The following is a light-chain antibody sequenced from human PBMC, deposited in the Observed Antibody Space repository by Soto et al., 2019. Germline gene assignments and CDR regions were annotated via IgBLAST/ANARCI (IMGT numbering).Light chain of an antibody. Sequence: EIMLTQSPGTLSLSPGERATLSCRASQSVSSSYLAWYQQKPGQAPRLLIYGASSRATGIPDRFSGSGSGTDFTLTISRLEPEDFAVYYCQQYAGTFGQGTKVDIK. J-gene: IGKJ1*01. CDR2: GAS. CDR3: QQYAGT. CDR1: QSVSSSY. V-gene: IGKV3-20*01.